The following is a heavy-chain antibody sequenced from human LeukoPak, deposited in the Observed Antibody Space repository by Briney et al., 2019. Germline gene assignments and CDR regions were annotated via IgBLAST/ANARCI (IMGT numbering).Heavy chain of an antibody. CDR2: IYSDRST. V-gene: IGHV3-53*01. D-gene: IGHD2-15*01. CDR3: ARDSAFSSYSN. CDR1: GFTINNNY. J-gene: IGHJ1*01. Sequence: GGSLRLSCTASGFTINNNYMSWVRQAPGKGLEWVAIIYSDRSTYYPESVKGRLTISRDDSKNMLLLQMDSLRVEDTAIYYCARDSAFSSYSNWGQGTLVTVSS.